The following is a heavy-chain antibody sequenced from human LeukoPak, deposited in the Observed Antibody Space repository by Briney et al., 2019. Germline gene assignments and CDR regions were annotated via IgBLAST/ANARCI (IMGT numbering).Heavy chain of an antibody. J-gene: IGHJ4*02. V-gene: IGHV1-69*10. CDR1: GGTFSSYA. CDR3: ARDPTDYGDYYFAY. CDR2: IIPIFGIA. D-gene: IGHD4-17*01. Sequence: SVKVSCKASGGTFSSYAISWVRQAPGQGLEWMGGIIPIFGIANYAQKFQGRVTITADKSTSTAYMELSSLRSEDTAVYYCARDPTDYGDYYFAYWGQGTLVTVSS.